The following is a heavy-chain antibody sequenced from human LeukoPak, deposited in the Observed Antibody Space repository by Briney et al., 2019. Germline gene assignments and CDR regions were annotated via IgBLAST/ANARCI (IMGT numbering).Heavy chain of an antibody. V-gene: IGHV4-34*01. Sequence: SGTLSLPSAVYGGSFSGYYWRWIRHPPGKGLGWIGEINHSGSTNYNPSLKSRVTISVDTSKNQFSLKLSSVTAADTAVYYCARGGTIVVVPSWFDPWGQGTLVTVSS. J-gene: IGHJ5*02. CDR3: ARGGTIVVVPSWFDP. CDR2: INHSGST. CDR1: GGSFSGYY. D-gene: IGHD2-2*01.